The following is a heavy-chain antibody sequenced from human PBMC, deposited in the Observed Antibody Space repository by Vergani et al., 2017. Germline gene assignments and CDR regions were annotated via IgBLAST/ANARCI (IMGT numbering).Heavy chain of an antibody. J-gene: IGHJ6*03. CDR1: GFRFDQFG. CDR2: ISFNGLTV. CDR3: ARGGLYSFYYFMNV. D-gene: IGHD2/OR15-2a*01. V-gene: IGHV3-20*01. Sequence: EVELVDSGGKVVRPGGSLRLSCVASGFRFDQFGMMWVRQSPGKGPDWVAGISFNGLTVGYSESVGGRLTISRDNSKKSLFLLMSNVRAEDTASYHCARGGLYSFYYFMNVWGNGTTVKVSS.